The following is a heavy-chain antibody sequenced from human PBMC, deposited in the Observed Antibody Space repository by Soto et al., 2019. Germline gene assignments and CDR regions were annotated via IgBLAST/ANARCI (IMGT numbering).Heavy chain of an antibody. CDR2: TYYRSKWFH. J-gene: IGHJ3*01. D-gene: IGHD3-10*01. V-gene: IGHV6-1*01. Sequence: QGPLQQSGPGLVKPSQTLSLTCAISGDSVSSDITSWNWIRQSPSRGLEWLGRTYYRSKWFHDYAASVKSRITINPDTSKNQSSLELNSMTPEDTAVYYCARGNAIDVWGQGTVVTVSS. CDR3: ARGNAIDV. CDR1: GDSVSSDITS.